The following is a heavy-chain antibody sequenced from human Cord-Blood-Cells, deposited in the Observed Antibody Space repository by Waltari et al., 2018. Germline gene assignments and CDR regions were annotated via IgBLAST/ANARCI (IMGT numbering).Heavy chain of an antibody. CDR1: GGSFSGSY. D-gene: IGHD3-16*01. Sequence: QVQLQQWGAGLLKPSETLSLTCAAYGGSFSGSYWCWIRQPPGKGLEWIGEINHSGSTNYNPSLKSRVTISVDTSKNQFSLKLSSVTAADTAVYYCARATSWGWGAFDIWGQGTMVTVSS. CDR3: ARATSWGWGAFDI. J-gene: IGHJ3*02. V-gene: IGHV4-34*01. CDR2: INHSGST.